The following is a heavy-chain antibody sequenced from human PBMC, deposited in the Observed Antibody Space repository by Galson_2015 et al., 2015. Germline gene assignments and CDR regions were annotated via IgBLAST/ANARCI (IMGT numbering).Heavy chain of an antibody. Sequence: SVKVSCKVSGYTLTELSMHWVRQAPGKGLEWKGGFDPEDGETIYAQKFQGRVTMTEDTSTDTAYMELSSLRSEDTAVYYCATISPSSEHFDYWGQGTLVTVSS. CDR2: FDPEDGET. CDR3: ATISPSSEHFDY. D-gene: IGHD6-19*01. CDR1: GYTLTELS. J-gene: IGHJ4*02. V-gene: IGHV1-24*01.